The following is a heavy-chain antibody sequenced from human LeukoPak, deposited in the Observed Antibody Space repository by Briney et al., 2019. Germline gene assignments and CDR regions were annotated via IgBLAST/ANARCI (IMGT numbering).Heavy chain of an antibody. CDR3: AKCRGYSYGDAFDI. Sequence: GGTLRLSCAASGFTFSSYGMSWVRQAPGKGLEWVSAISGSGGSTYYADSVKGRFTISRDNSKNALYLQMNSLRAEDTAVYYCAKCRGYSYGDAFDIWGQGTMVTVSS. J-gene: IGHJ3*02. CDR1: GFTFSSYG. D-gene: IGHD5-18*01. V-gene: IGHV3-23*01. CDR2: ISGSGGST.